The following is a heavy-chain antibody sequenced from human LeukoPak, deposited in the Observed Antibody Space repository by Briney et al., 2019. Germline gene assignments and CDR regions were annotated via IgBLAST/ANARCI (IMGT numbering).Heavy chain of an antibody. V-gene: IGHV3-30*18. D-gene: IGHD6-19*01. Sequence: GGSLRLSCADSGFPFSSYGMHWVRPAPGKGLEWVAVISYDGSNKYYADSVKGRFTISRDNSKNTLYLKMNSLGPEDTAAYYCAKDHGIAVSLGGFDIWGQGTMVTVSS. CDR2: ISYDGSNK. CDR3: AKDHGIAVSLGGFDI. J-gene: IGHJ3*02. CDR1: GFPFSSYG.